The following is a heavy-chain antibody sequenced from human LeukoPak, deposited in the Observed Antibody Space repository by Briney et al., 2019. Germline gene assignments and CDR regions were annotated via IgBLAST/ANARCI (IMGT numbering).Heavy chain of an antibody. CDR2: IYYSGST. Sequence: ASETLSLTCTVSGGSISSYYWSWIRQPPGKGLEWIGYIYYSGSTNYNPSLKSRVTISVDTSKNQFSLKLSSVTAADTAVYYCARQDYVLGSWFDPWGQGTLVTASS. CDR3: ARQDYVLGSWFDP. CDR1: GGSISSYY. J-gene: IGHJ5*02. V-gene: IGHV4-59*08. D-gene: IGHD4-17*01.